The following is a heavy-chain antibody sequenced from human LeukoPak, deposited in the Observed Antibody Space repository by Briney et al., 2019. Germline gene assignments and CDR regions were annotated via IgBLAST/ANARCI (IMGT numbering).Heavy chain of an antibody. CDR3: ARDRIGRLHSAFDV. CDR1: GYTFSSFS. V-gene: IGHV3-21*06. J-gene: IGHJ3*01. CDR2: ISTKGGHI. Sequence: GGSQRLSCTASGYTFSSFSMNWVRQAPGKGLEWVSCISTKGGHIYYADSIEGRFTISRDNAKNSAYLQMNSLRFEDTAVYFCARDRIGRLHSAFDVWGQGTTVTVSS. D-gene: IGHD2-15*01.